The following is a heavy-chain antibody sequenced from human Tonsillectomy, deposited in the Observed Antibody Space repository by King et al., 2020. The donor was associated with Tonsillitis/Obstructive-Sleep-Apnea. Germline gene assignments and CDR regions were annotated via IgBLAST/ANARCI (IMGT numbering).Heavy chain of an antibody. D-gene: IGHD6-19*01. CDR2: ISGIGVSS. J-gene: IGHJ4*02. V-gene: IGHV3-23*04. CDR3: AKPVNGLVPFDY. Sequence: VQLVQSGGGLVQPGGSLRLSCAASGFTFSRYAMSWVRQAPGKGLEWVSTISGIGVSSYYADSVRGRFTIPRENSKNTLYLQMNRLRAEDTAVYYRAKPVNGLVPFDYWGQGTLVTVSS. CDR1: GFTFSRYA.